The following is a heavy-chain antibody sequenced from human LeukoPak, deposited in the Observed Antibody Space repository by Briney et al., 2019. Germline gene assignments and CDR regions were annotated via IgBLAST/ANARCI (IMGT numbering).Heavy chain of an antibody. CDR2: IYPGDSDT. D-gene: IGHD2-2*01. J-gene: IGHJ5*02. CDR3: ARLSLGGYCSSTSCYVANWFDP. V-gene: IGHV5-51*01. Sequence: GESLKISCKGSGYSFTSYWIGWVRQMPGKGLKWMGIIYPGDSDTRYSPSFQGQVTISADKSISTAYLQWSSLKASDTAMYYCARLSLGGYCSSTSCYVANWFDPWGQGTLVTVSS. CDR1: GYSFTSYW.